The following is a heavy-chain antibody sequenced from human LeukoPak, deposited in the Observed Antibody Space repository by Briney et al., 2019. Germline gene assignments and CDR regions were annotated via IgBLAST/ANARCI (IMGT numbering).Heavy chain of an antibody. Sequence: GESLKISCKGSGYRFTTYWIGWVRQMPGKGLEWMGIINPGDSDTRYSPSFQGQVTITADKSISTAYLLWSSLKASDTAMYYCARHPITRYYDSSGYSAAGPDYWGQGTLVTVSS. V-gene: IGHV5-51*01. CDR2: INPGDSDT. CDR3: ARHPITRYYDSSGYSAAGPDY. J-gene: IGHJ4*02. D-gene: IGHD3-22*01. CDR1: GYRFTTYW.